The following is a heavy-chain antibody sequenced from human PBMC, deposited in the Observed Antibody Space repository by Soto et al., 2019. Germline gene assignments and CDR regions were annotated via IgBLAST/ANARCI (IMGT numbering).Heavy chain of an antibody. V-gene: IGHV3-72*01. J-gene: IGHJ6*03. CDR2: TRNKANSYTT. CDR1: GFTFSDHY. Sequence: GGSLSLSCAASGFTFSDHYMDWVRPAPGKGLEWVGRTRNKANSYTTEYAASVKGRFTISRDDSKNSLYLQMNSLKTEDTAVYYCGRGSYYYYMDFWGKGTTVTVS. CDR3: GRGSYYYYMDF.